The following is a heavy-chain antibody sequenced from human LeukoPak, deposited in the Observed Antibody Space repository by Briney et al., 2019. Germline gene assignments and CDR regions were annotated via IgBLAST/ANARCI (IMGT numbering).Heavy chain of an antibody. Sequence: GGSLRLSCAAYGFTFATYDMTRVRQAPGKELEWVSSINAGGVGTYYTDSVKGRFTISRDNSKNALYLQMNSLSAEDTAVYYCANHGYCSSSSCSPARSWGQGTLVTVSS. CDR2: INAGGVGT. CDR1: GFTFATYD. D-gene: IGHD2-2*01. V-gene: IGHV3-23*01. CDR3: ANHGYCSSSSCSPARS. J-gene: IGHJ5*02.